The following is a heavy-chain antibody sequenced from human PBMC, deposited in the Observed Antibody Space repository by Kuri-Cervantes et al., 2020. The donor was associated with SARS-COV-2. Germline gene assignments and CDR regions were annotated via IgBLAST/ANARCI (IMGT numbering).Heavy chain of an antibody. CDR1: GFTFSSYW. D-gene: IGHD3-22*01. CDR3: AKDISSGYYFDAFDI. CDR2: INSDGSST. Sequence: GGSLRLSCAASGFTFSSYWMHWVRQAPGKGLVWVSRINSDGSSTSYADSVKGRFTISRDNSKNTLYLQMNSLRAEDTAVYYCAKDISSGYYFDAFDIWGQGTMVTVSS. V-gene: IGHV3-74*01. J-gene: IGHJ3*02.